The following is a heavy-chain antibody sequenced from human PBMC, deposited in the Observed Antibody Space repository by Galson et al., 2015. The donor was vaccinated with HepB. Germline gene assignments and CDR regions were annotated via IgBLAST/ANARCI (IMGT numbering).Heavy chain of an antibody. CDR1: GFIFSNNA. CDR2: VSGSGGAT. D-gene: IGHD2-2*01. Sequence: SLRLSCAASGFIFSNNAMSWVRQSPGKGLEWVAGVSGSGGATYYADPVKGRFIISRDNSKNSLYLQMNSLRAEDAALYYCAKDPRTSRYPSIFDLWGQGTMVPLPP. V-gene: IGHV3-23*01. CDR3: AKDPRTSRYPSIFDL. J-gene: IGHJ3*01.